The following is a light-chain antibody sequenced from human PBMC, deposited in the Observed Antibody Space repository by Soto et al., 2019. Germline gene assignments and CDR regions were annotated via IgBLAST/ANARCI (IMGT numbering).Light chain of an antibody. CDR2: DVT. Sequence: QSVLAQPASVSGSPGQSITISCTGTSSDVGAYKFVSWYQHHPGKAPKLIIYDVTTRPSGVSNRFSGSKSGDTASLTISGLQSEDEAEYYCSSSTSSSTYVFGTGTKVTVL. J-gene: IGLJ1*01. CDR3: SSSTSSSTYV. V-gene: IGLV2-14*03. CDR1: SSDVGAYKF.